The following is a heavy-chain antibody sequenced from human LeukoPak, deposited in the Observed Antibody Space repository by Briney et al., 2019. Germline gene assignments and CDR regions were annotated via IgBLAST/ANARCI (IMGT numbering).Heavy chain of an antibody. V-gene: IGHV1-58*02. CDR1: GFTFTSSA. Sequence: GASVKVSCKASGFTFTSSAMQWVRQARGQRLEWIGWIVVGSGNTNYAQKFQERVTITRDMSTSTAYMELSSLRSEDTAVYYCAAAWPGYSYGYDAFDIWGQGTMVTVSS. D-gene: IGHD5-18*01. CDR3: AAAWPGYSYGYDAFDI. CDR2: IVVGSGNT. J-gene: IGHJ3*02.